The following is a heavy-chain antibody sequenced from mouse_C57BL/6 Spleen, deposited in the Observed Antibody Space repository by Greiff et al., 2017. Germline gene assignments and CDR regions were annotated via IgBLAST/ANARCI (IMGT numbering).Heavy chain of an antibody. Sequence: QVQLQQSGPELVKPGASVKISCKASGYAFSSSWMNWVKQRPGKGLEWIGRIYPGGGDTNYNGKFKGQATLTADKSSSTAYMQLSSLTSEDSAVYFCARDGYGSSYFDYWGQGTTLTVSS. CDR2: IYPGGGDT. D-gene: IGHD1-1*01. CDR3: ARDGYGSSYFDY. V-gene: IGHV1-82*01. J-gene: IGHJ2*01. CDR1: GYAFSSSW.